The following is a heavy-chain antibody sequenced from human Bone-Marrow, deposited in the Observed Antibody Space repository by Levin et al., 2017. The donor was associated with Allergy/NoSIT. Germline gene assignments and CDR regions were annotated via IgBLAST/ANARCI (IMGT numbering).Heavy chain of an antibody. CDR1: GFTFSSYS. CDR2: ISSSSSTI. Sequence: PGESLKISCAASGFTFSSYSMNWVRQAPGKGLEWVSYISSSSSTIYYADSVKGRFTISRDNAKNSLDLQMNSLRAEDTAVYYCARHSSGSRLDYWGRGTLVTVSS. D-gene: IGHD6-19*01. J-gene: IGHJ4*02. CDR3: ARHSSGSRLDY. V-gene: IGHV3-48*01.